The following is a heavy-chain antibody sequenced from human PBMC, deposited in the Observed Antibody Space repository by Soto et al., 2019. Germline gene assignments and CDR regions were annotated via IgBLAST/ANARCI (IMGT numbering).Heavy chain of an antibody. CDR2: IYYSGST. Sequence: QVQLQESGPGLVKPSQTLSLTCTVSGGSISSGGYYWSWIRQHPGKGLEWIGYIYYSGSTYYNPSLKSRVTISVDTSKNKFSLKLSSVTAADTAVYYCARGGTYYYDSSGYYYFDYWGQGTLVTVSS. CDR3: ARGGTYYYDSSGYYYFDY. CDR1: GGSISSGGYY. J-gene: IGHJ4*02. D-gene: IGHD3-22*01. V-gene: IGHV4-31*03.